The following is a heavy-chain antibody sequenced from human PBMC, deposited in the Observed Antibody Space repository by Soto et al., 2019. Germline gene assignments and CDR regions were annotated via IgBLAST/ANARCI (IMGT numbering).Heavy chain of an antibody. CDR1: GGSISSSNW. CDR3: ARVLAAAYDAFDI. Sequence: QVQLQESGPGLVKPSGTLSLTCAVSGGSISSSNWWSWVRQPPGKGLEWIGEIYHSGSTNYNPSLKGRVTTSVDKSKNQFSLKLSSVTAADTAVYYCARVLAAAYDAFDIWGQGTMVTVSS. CDR2: IYHSGST. V-gene: IGHV4-4*02. D-gene: IGHD6-13*01. J-gene: IGHJ3*02.